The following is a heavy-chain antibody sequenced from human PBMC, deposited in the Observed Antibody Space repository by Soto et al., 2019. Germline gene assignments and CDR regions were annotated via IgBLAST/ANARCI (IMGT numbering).Heavy chain of an antibody. Sequence: SVKVSCKASGFTFTSSAVQWVRQARGQRLEWIGWIVVGSGNTNYAQKFQERVTITRDMSTSTAYMELSSLRSEDTAVYYCAATTGYSSGWASYYYYYGMDVWGQGTTVTVSS. D-gene: IGHD6-19*01. CDR3: AATTGYSSGWASYYYYYGMDV. V-gene: IGHV1-58*01. CDR1: GFTFTSSA. CDR2: IVVGSGNT. J-gene: IGHJ6*02.